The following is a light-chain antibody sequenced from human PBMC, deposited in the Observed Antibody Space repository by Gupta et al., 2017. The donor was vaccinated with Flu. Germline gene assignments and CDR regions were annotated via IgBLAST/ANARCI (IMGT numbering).Light chain of an antibody. V-gene: IGLV1-40*01. CDR2: GEN. J-gene: IGLJ1*01. Sequence: IARTGSTAKIGAGCDVHWYQQMPGKAPKLLICGENNRPSGGPARFSGSKSGSSASLAITGLQADDEADYYCQSYDRSLSGSYVFGSGTKVTVL. CDR3: QSYDRSLSGSYV. CDR1: TAKIGAGCD.